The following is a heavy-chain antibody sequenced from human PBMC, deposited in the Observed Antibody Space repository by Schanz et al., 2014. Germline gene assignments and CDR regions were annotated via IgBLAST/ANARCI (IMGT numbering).Heavy chain of an antibody. Sequence: EVQLVESGGGLVQPGGSLRLSCAASGFTFSTYWMSWVRQAPGKGLEWVANIKQDESERSDVGSVKGRFTISRDNAKNSLYLLRIRQRAVDTAVYYCARDKGGYYPFDYWGQGTLVTVSS. CDR2: IKQDESER. V-gene: IGHV3-7*01. J-gene: IGHJ4*02. CDR1: GFTFSTYW. CDR3: ARDKGGYYPFDY. D-gene: IGHD3-3*01.